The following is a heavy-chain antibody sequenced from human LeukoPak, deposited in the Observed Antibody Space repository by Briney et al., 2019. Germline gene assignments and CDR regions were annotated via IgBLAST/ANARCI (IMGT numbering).Heavy chain of an antibody. Sequence: PSETLSLTCTVSGGSISSYYWSWIRQPPGKGLEWIGYIYYSGSTNYNPSLKSRVTISVDTSKNQFSLKLSSVTAADTAVYYCARDQAAVSNWIDPWGQGTLVTVSS. CDR2: IYYSGST. CDR3: ARDQAAVSNWIDP. CDR1: GGSISSYY. D-gene: IGHD6-13*01. V-gene: IGHV4-59*01. J-gene: IGHJ5*02.